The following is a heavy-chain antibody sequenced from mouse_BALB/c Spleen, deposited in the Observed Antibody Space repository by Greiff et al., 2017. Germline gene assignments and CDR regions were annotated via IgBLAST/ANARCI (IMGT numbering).Heavy chain of an antibody. CDR2: IDPANGNT. Sequence: VQLKESGAELVKPGASVKLSCTASGFNIKDTYMHWVKQRPEQGLEWIGRIDPANGNTKYDPKFQGKATITADTSSNTAYLQLSSLTSEDTAVYYCARSRIRYAMDYWGQGTSVTVSS. J-gene: IGHJ4*01. CDR1: GFNIKDTY. V-gene: IGHV14-3*02. CDR3: ARSRIRYAMDY.